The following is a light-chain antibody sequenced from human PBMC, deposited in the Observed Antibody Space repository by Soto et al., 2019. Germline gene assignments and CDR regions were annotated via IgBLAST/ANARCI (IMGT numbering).Light chain of an antibody. V-gene: IGKV3-15*01. Sequence: EIVMPQSPATLSVSPGERATLSCRASQSVSSNLAWYQQKPGQAPRLLIYGASTRATGIPARFSGSGSGPEFTLTISSLQSEDFAVYYCQQYNNWPRTFGQGTKLEL. CDR3: QQYNNWPRT. CDR2: GAS. CDR1: QSVSSN. J-gene: IGKJ2*01.